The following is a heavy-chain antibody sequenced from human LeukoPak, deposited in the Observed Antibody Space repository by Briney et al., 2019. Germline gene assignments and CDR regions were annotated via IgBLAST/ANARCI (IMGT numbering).Heavy chain of an antibody. CDR3: IRDPARRETTGWFY. J-gene: IGHJ4*02. Sequence: GRPLRLSCATYGFSFSSYAMHWVRQAPGRGLEWVAVISEDGRYKDCADSVRGRFTISRDNTKNTLYLQMSSLRADDTAIYYCIRDPARRETTGWFYWGQGTLVTVSS. V-gene: IGHV3-30*04. CDR2: ISEDGRYK. CDR1: GFSFSSYA. D-gene: IGHD1-1*01.